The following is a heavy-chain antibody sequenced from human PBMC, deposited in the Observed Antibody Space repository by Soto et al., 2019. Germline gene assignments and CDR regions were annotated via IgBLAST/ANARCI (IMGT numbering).Heavy chain of an antibody. CDR1: GFTFSSYG. CDR2: ISKDGNVK. V-gene: IGHV3-30*03. CDR3: TGEGASGY. D-gene: IGHD2-8*02. J-gene: IGHJ4*02. Sequence: GESLKISCAASGFTFSSYGMHWVRQAPGKGLEWVAVISKDGNVKYYAESVKGRFTISRDNSKNTLYLQMNSLGAEDTAAYYWTGEGASGYWGRGPLVTVPS.